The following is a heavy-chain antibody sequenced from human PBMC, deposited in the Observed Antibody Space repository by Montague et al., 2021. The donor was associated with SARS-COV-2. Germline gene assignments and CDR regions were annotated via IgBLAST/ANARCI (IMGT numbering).Heavy chain of an antibody. CDR3: AKGRTVVATISPFDY. CDR2: LSGSGGST. V-gene: IGHV3-23*01. Sequence: SLRLSCAASGFTFSSYAMSWVRQAPGKGLEWVSALSGSGGSTYYADSVKGRFTISRDNSKNTLYLQMNSLRAEDTAVYYCAKGRTVVATISPFDYWGQGTLVTVSS. J-gene: IGHJ4*02. D-gene: IGHD5-12*01. CDR1: GFTFSSYA.